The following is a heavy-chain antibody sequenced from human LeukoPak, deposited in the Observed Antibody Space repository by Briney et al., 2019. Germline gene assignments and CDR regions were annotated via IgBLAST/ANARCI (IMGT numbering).Heavy chain of an antibody. D-gene: IGHD5-24*01. CDR1: GGTFSSYA. Sequence: ASVKVSCKASGGTFSSYAISWVRQAPGQGLEWMGGIIPIFGTANYARKFQGRVTITTDESTSTAYMELSSLRSEDTAVYYCACRSAGDGYNWGYFDYWGQGTLVTVSS. CDR3: ACRSAGDGYNWGYFDY. CDR2: IIPIFGTA. J-gene: IGHJ4*02. V-gene: IGHV1-69*05.